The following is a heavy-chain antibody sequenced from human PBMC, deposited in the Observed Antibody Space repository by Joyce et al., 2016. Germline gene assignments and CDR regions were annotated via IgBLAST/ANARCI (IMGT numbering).Heavy chain of an antibody. CDR3: AKVRTTFAMVPYDA. J-gene: IGHJ5*02. CDR1: GFTFSDYA. D-gene: IGHD3-3*01. CDR2: LSASSRSI. V-gene: IGHV3-23*01. Sequence: EVQLLESGGGLIHPGGSLRLYCVASGFTFSDYAMSWVRQAPWKGLEWVSSLSASSRSIEYADSVKGRFIISRDNGMNIVSLEMTSLRAEDTAVYHCAKVRTTFAMVPYDAWGQGVVVTVAA.